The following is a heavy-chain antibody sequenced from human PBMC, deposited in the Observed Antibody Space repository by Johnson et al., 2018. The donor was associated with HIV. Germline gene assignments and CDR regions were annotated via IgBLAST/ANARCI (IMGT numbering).Heavy chain of an antibody. CDR2: IRYDGSNK. V-gene: IGHV3-30*02. J-gene: IGHJ3*02. D-gene: IGHD2-2*01. Sequence: QVQLVESGGGVVQPGGSLRLSCAASGFTFSSYGMHWVRQAPGKGLEWVAFIRYDGSNKYYADSVKGRFTISRDNSKNTLYLQMNSLRAEDTAVYYCARVPKLGDCSSTSCYGDAFDIWGQGTMVTVSS. CDR3: ARVPKLGDCSSTSCYGDAFDI. CDR1: GFTFSSYG.